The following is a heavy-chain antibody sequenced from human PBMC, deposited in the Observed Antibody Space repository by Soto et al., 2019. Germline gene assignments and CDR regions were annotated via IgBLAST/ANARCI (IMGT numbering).Heavy chain of an antibody. Sequence: QISLKESGPTLVKPTQTLTLTCSLSGFSLSASGVAVGWIRQPPGKALEWLALLYWSDDKRYSPNLRSRLTIAKDTSKSQVVLTVTDVGPADTATYYCAHRSPAVAGAFEVWGQGTVVTVAS. D-gene: IGHD6-19*01. J-gene: IGHJ3*01. CDR2: LYWSDDK. V-gene: IGHV2-5*01. CDR3: AHRSPAVAGAFEV. CDR1: GFSLSASGVA.